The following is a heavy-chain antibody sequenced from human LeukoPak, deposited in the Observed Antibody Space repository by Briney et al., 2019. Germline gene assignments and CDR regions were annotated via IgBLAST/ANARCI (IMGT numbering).Heavy chain of an antibody. D-gene: IGHD3-22*01. Sequence: ASVKVSCKASGYTFTSYGISWVRQAPGQGLEWMGWISAYNGNTNYAQKLQGRVTMTTDTSTSTAYMELRSLRSDDTAVYYCARSTSNYYDSSGYYDYWGLGTLVTVSS. J-gene: IGHJ4*02. CDR3: ARSTSNYYDSSGYYDY. CDR2: ISAYNGNT. V-gene: IGHV1-18*01. CDR1: GYTFTSYG.